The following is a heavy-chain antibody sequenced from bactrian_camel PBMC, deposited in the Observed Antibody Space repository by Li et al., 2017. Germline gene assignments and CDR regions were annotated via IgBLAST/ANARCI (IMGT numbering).Heavy chain of an antibody. V-gene: IGHV3S31*01. CDR3: AATNGGSWYLALWSRRDSFFGY. J-gene: IGHJ6*01. D-gene: IGHD6*01. CDR1: GFTFSSDS. CDR2: IDSGGGTT. Sequence: VQLVESGGGLVQPGGSLRLSCAASGFTFSSDSINWVRQAPGKGLEWVSAIDSGGGTTYYADSVKGRFTVSQDNAKNTLYLQMNSLKPEDTAMYYRAATNGGSWYLALWSRRDSFFGYWGQGTQVTVS.